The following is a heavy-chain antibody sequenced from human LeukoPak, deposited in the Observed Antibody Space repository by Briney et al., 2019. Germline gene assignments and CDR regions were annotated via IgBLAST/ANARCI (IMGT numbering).Heavy chain of an antibody. Sequence: SETLSLTCTVSGGSISSSTYYWGWIRQPPGKGLEWIASIYSSGSTYYNPSLKSRVTISVDTSKNQFSLKLSSVTAADTAVYYCARYLHMFNAFDIWGQGTMVTVSS. J-gene: IGHJ3*02. CDR2: IYSSGST. CDR3: ARYLHMFNAFDI. D-gene: IGHD3-10*02. CDR1: GGSISSSTYY. V-gene: IGHV4-39*07.